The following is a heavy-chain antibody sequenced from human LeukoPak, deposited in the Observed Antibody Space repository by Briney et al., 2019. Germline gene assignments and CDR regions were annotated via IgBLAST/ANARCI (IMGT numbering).Heavy chain of an antibody. D-gene: IGHD4-17*01. J-gene: IGHJ6*02. CDR2: ISSSSSTI. CDR1: GFTFSSYS. Sequence: GGSLRLSCAASGFTFSSYSMNWVRQAPGKGLEWVSYISSSSSTIYYADSVKGRFTISRDNSKNSLYLQMNSLRAEDTAVYYCARESRDYGDLYGMDVWGQGTTVTVSS. V-gene: IGHV3-48*01. CDR3: ARESRDYGDLYGMDV.